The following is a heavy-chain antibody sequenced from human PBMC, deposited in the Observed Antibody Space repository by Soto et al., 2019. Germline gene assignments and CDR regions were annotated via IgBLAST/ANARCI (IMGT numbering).Heavy chain of an antibody. Sequence: GGSLRLSCAASGFTFSSYWMHWVRQAPGKGLVWVSRINSDGSSTSYADSVKGRFTISRDNAKNTLYLQMNSLRAEDTAVYYWARGSGSGPPSYNWFDPWGQGTLVTVSS. CDR3: ARGSGSGPPSYNWFDP. CDR2: INSDGSST. J-gene: IGHJ5*02. CDR1: GFTFSSYW. V-gene: IGHV3-74*01. D-gene: IGHD2-15*01.